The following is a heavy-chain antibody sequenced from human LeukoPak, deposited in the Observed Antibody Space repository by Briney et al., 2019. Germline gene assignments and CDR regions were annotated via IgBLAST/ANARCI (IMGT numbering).Heavy chain of an antibody. CDR3: ARGLYLTTRGGAAAGFLDY. CDR1: GGSFSGYY. D-gene: IGHD6-13*01. V-gene: IGHV4-34*01. Sequence: SETLSLTCAVYGGSFSGYYWSWIRQPPGKGLEWIGEINHSGSTNYNPSLKSRVTISVDTSKNQFSLKLSSVTAADTAVYYCARGLYLTTRGGAAAGFLDYWGQGNLVTVPS. J-gene: IGHJ4*02. CDR2: INHSGST.